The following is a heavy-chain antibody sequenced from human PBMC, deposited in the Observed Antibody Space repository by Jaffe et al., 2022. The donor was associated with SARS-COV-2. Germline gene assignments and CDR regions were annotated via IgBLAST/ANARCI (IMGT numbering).Heavy chain of an antibody. Sequence: QVQLQESGPGLVKPSQTLSLTCTVSGGSISSGSYYWSWIRQPAGKGLEWIGRIYTSGSTNYNPSLKSRVTISVDTSKNQFSLKLSSVTAADTAVYYCARDWVWEVVPAAPYGMDVWGQGTTVTVSS. J-gene: IGHJ6*02. CDR3: ARDWVWEVVPAAPYGMDV. V-gene: IGHV4-61*02. CDR2: IYTSGST. D-gene: IGHD2-2*01. CDR1: GGSISSGSYY.